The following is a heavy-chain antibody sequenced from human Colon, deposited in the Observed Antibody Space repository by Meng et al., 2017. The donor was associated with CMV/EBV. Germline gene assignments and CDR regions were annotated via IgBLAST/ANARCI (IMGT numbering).Heavy chain of an antibody. V-gene: IGHV4-38-2*02. CDR2: IYHSGST. Sequence: SCTVSGYSISSGYYWGWIRQPPGKGLEWIGSIYHSGSTYYNPSLKSRVTISVDTSKNQFSLKLSSVTAADTAVYYCAGITGTLDYWGQGTLVTVSS. D-gene: IGHD1-20*01. CDR1: GYSISSGYY. CDR3: AGITGTLDY. J-gene: IGHJ4*02.